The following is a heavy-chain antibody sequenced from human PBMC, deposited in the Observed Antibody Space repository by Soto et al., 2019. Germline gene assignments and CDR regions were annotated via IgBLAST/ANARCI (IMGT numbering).Heavy chain of an antibody. J-gene: IGHJ3*02. CDR3: ARDRGSGTYYRLEDAFDI. CDR1: GFTLSSYT. V-gene: IGHV3-21*01. D-gene: IGHD1-26*01. CDR2: ISSSSSYI. Sequence: EVQLVESGGGLVKPGGSLRLSCAASGFTLSSYTMNWVRQPPGKGLEWVSSISSSSSYIYYRDSMKGRFTISRDNAKNSLYLQMNGLRAEDTAVYYCARDRGSGTYYRLEDAFDIWGQGTMVTVSS.